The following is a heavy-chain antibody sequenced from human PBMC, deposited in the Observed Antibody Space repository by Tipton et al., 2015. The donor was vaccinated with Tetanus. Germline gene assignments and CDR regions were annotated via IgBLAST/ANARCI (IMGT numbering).Heavy chain of an antibody. CDR1: GDSIRSEDYY. D-gene: IGHD2-2*01. V-gene: IGHV4-30-4*01. CDR2: IYYSGST. Sequence: TLSLTCSVSGDSIRSEDYYWGWIRQSPGKGLEWLGYIYYSGSTYNNPSQKSRVSISLDASKNQFSLSLNSVTAADTATYYCARLACSIPSRYYYYYYYADVRGTGTAVAVSS. CDR3: ARLACSIPSRYYYYYYYADV. J-gene: IGHJ6*03.